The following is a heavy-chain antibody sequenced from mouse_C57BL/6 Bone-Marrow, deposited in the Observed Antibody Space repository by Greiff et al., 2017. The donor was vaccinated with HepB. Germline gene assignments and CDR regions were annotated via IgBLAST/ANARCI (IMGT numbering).Heavy chain of an antibody. CDR3: ARHENGGFAY. CDR1: GFTFSDYY. V-gene: IGHV5-12*01. Sequence: EVKLEESGGGLVQPGGSLKLSCAASGFTFSDYYMYWVRQTPEKRLEWVAYISNGGGSTYYPDTVKGRFTISRDNAKNTLYLQMSRLKSEDTAMYYCARHENGGFAYWGQGTLVTVSA. CDR2: ISNGGGST. J-gene: IGHJ3*01.